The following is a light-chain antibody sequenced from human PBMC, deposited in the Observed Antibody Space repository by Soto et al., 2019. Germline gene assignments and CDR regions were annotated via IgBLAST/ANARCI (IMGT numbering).Light chain of an antibody. CDR2: DVS. CDR3: QQYKVSPYT. J-gene: IGKJ2*01. V-gene: IGKV1-5*01. Sequence: DIQMTQSPSTLSASIGDTVTLTCRASQSLTGRLAWYQQKPGIPPKLLIYDVSILDSGIPSRFRGSESGEDFTLTISSLRPDEFATLSCQQYKVSPYTFGQGTRL. CDR1: QSLTGR.